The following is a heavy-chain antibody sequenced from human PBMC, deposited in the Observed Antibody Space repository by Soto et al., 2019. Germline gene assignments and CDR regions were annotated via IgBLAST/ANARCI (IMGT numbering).Heavy chain of an antibody. V-gene: IGHV1-2*02. J-gene: IGHJ4*02. D-gene: IGHD3-16*01. CDR3: AKDHDP. CDR2: INPNSGDT. CDR1: GYIFTGYY. Sequence: ASVKVSCKASGYIFTGYYMHWVRQAPGQGLEWMGWINPNSGDTHYAQKFQGRVTMTSDTSITTGYMELRRLTSDDTAVYYGAKDHDPWGQGTLVTVSS.